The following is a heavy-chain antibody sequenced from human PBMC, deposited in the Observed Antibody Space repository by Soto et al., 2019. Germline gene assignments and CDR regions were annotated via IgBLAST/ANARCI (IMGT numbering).Heavy chain of an antibody. J-gene: IGHJ6*02. CDR3: ARVGEKEGDTDLDFYYHAMDV. CDR1: GHSFSSDK. Sequence: XSVKVSCTSSGHSFSSDKRQWVRQSPGQGLEWMGIFNPSGRTRYAQKFQGRVTMTSDTSTNTVYMELSSLRSEDTAVYYCARVGEKEGDTDLDFYYHAMDVWGQGTTVTVSS. D-gene: IGHD1-26*01. V-gene: IGHV1-46*01. CDR2: FNPSGRT.